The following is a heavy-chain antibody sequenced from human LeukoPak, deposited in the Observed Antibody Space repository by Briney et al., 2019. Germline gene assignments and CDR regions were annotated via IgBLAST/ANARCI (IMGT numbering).Heavy chain of an antibody. CDR3: AKRGSSWLARHFDY. CDR2: ISGSGGST. D-gene: IGHD6-13*01. V-gene: IGHV3-23*01. Sequence: GGSLRLSCAASGFTFSSYAMSWVRQAPGKGLEWVSAISGSGGSTYYADSVKGWFTISRDNSKNTLYLQMNSLRAEDTAVYYCAKRGSSWLARHFDYWGQGTLVTVSS. CDR1: GFTFSSYA. J-gene: IGHJ4*02.